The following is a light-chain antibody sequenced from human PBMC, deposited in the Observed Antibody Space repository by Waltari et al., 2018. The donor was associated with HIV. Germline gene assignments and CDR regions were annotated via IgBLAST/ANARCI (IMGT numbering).Light chain of an antibody. J-gene: IGKJ2*01. CDR1: QSILAN. CDR2: GAS. V-gene: IGKV3-15*01. CDR3: QQYNYWPPYT. Sequence: EVVMTQSPATLSVSLGERATLTCRASQSILANLAWYQQKPGQAPRLLVYGASARAAGVPARFTGSGSGTEFTLTISSLQSEDVAVDYCQQYNYWPPYTFSQVTRLDIK.